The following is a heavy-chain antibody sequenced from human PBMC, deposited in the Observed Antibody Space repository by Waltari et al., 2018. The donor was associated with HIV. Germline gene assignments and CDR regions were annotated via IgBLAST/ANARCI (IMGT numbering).Heavy chain of an antibody. CDR3: ARDGAPPNY. CDR1: GFTFSSEA. Sequence: QVQLLESGGGVVQPGRSLRLSCAASGFTFSSEARHWVRQAPGRGLEWVAAISYDGTNKYYAESVKGRFTISRDNSKNTLYVEMSSLSPEDTAVYFCARDGAPPNYWGQGTLVTVSS. V-gene: IGHV3-30*04. CDR2: ISYDGTNK. D-gene: IGHD2-8*01. J-gene: IGHJ4*02.